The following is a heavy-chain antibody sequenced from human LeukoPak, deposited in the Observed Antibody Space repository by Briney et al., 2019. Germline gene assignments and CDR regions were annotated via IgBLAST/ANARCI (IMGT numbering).Heavy chain of an antibody. J-gene: IGHJ3*02. Sequence: ASVKVSCKASGYTFTSYGISWVRQAPGQGLEWMGRIIPILGIANYAQKFQGRVTITADKSTSTAYMELSSLRSEDTAVYYCARDLDILTGYSHDAFDIWGQGTMVTVSS. CDR2: IIPILGIA. CDR1: GYTFTSYG. D-gene: IGHD3-9*01. CDR3: ARDLDILTGYSHDAFDI. V-gene: IGHV1-69*04.